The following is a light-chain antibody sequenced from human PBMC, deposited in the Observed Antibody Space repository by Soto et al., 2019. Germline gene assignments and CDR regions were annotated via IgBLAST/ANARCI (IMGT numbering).Light chain of an antibody. J-gene: IGKJ4*01. V-gene: IGKV3-20*01. Sequence: EIMLTQFPGTLSLSPGERATLSCRASQSVSSSYLAWYQQKPGQAPRLLIYGASSRATGIPDRFSGSGSGTDFTLTISRLEPEDFAVYYCQQYGNSPVTFGGGTAVEIK. CDR1: QSVSSSY. CDR2: GAS. CDR3: QQYGNSPVT.